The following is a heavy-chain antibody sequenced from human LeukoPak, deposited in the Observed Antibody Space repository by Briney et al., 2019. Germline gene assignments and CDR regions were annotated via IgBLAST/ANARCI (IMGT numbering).Heavy chain of an antibody. D-gene: IGHD3-3*01. V-gene: IGHV4-39*07. J-gene: IGHJ5*02. Sequence: PSETLSLTCTVSGGSISSSSYYWGWIRQPPGKGLEWIGSIYYSGSTYYNPSLKSRVTISVDTSKNQFSLKLSSVTAADTAVYYCARSVFVLRFLEWLPNNWFDPWGQGTLVTVSS. CDR2: IYYSGST. CDR1: GGSISSSSYY. CDR3: ARSVFVLRFLEWLPNNWFDP.